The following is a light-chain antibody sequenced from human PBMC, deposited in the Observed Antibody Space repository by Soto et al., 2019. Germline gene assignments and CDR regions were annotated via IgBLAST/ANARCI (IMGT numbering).Light chain of an antibody. CDR1: SSNIGSYS. Sequence: QSVLTQPPSVSAAPGQKVTISCSGSSSNIGSYSVSWYQQLPGSAPNLLIHENNKRPSGIPALFSGSKSGTSATLGITGLQAGDEADYYCGAWERSLTRGVFGGGTKLTVL. J-gene: IGLJ3*02. CDR2: ENN. CDR3: GAWERSLTRGV. V-gene: IGLV1-51*02.